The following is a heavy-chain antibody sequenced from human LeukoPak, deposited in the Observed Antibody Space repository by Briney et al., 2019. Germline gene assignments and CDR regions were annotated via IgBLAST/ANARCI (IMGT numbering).Heavy chain of an antibody. J-gene: IGHJ4*02. CDR3: ARDHYGSLDY. Sequence: GSLRLSCAASGFTFSNAWMSWVRQAPGKGLEWIGYDYCGGNTNYNPSLKSRVTISVDTSKNQFSLKLSSVTAADTAVYYCARDHYGSLDYWGQGTLVTVSS. D-gene: IGHD3-10*01. CDR2: DYCGGNT. CDR1: GFTFSNAW. V-gene: IGHV4-59*01.